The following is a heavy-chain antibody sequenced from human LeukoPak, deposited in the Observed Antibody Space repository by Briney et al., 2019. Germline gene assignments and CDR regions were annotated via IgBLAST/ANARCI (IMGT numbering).Heavy chain of an antibody. J-gene: IGHJ4*02. CDR2: ISGSAGST. D-gene: IGHD3-16*01. CDR1: GFTFSDYA. CDR3: AKDRGFNYGYGFDY. V-gene: IGHV3-23*01. Sequence: GGSLRLSCAASGFTFSDYAMSWVRQTPGWGLAWVSTISGSAGSTHNADSVKGRFTISSDNSKNTLYLHVSSLRVEDTAVYYCAKDRGFNYGYGFDYWGQGNLVTVSS.